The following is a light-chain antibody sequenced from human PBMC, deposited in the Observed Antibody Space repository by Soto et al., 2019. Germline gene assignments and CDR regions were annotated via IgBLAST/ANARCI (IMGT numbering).Light chain of an antibody. CDR3: QQYNNWPRT. J-gene: IGKJ1*01. CDR2: SAS. Sequence: EIVMTQSPTTLSVSPGERAILSCRASQNIGRNLAWYQQKPGQAPRLLIHSASTRATGVSATFSGSGSGTDFTLTVSSLQSEDFAVYYCQQYNNWPRTFGQGTKVEIK. CDR1: QNIGRN. V-gene: IGKV3-15*01.